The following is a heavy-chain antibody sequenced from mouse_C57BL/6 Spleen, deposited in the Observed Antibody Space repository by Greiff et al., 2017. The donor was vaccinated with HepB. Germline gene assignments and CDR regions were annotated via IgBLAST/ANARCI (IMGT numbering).Heavy chain of an antibody. Sequence: EVKVVESGGGLVQPGGSLSLSCAASGFTFTDYYMSWVRQPPGKALEWLGFIRNKANGYTTEYSASVKGRFTISRDNSQSILYLQMNALRAEDSATYYCARYKLFYAMDYWGQGTSVTVSS. CDR2: IRNKANGYTT. CDR3: ARYKLFYAMDY. V-gene: IGHV7-3*01. J-gene: IGHJ4*01. CDR1: GFTFTDYY.